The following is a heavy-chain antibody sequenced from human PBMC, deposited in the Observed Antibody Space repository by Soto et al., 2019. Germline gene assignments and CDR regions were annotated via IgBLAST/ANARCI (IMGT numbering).Heavy chain of an antibody. CDR2: IFYSGST. CDR1: GDYVSSGSYY. J-gene: IGHJ4*02. V-gene: IGHV4-61*01. CDR3: AISIPPPYSSSWYLPHRFDY. Sequence: SETLSLTCTVSGDYVSSGSYYWSWIRQPPGKGLEWIGYIFYSGSTNYNPSLKSRVTISVDTSKTQFSLKLSSVTAADTAVYYCAISIPPPYSSSWYLPHRFDYWGQGTLVTVSS. D-gene: IGHD6-13*01.